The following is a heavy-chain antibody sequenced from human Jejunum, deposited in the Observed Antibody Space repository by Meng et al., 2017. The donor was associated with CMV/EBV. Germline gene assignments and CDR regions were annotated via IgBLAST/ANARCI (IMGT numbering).Heavy chain of an antibody. CDR2: IYYSGST. V-gene: IGHV4-39*07. Sequence: LQLQKSGPGLVKPSENLSLTCSVAGDSISGSTYHWGWIRQPPGKGLEWIGNIYYSGSTYYTPSLKSRVSKSVDTSTNQFSLRLSSMTAADTAVYYCARMTYSSSPVDWGQGTLVTVSS. D-gene: IGHD6-6*01. CDR3: ARMTYSSSPVD. J-gene: IGHJ4*02. CDR1: GDSISGSTYH.